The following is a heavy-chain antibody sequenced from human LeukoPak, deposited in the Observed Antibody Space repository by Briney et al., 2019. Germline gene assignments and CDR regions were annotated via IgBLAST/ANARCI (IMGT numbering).Heavy chain of an antibody. D-gene: IGHD5-12*01. V-gene: IGHV4-34*01. CDR3: ARAVGSAEDY. J-gene: IGHJ4*02. CDR1: GGSFSRYY. CDR2: IDHSGST. Sequence: PETLSLTCVEYGGSFSRYYWSWVRPSPGKGLEWIAEIDHSGSTNYNPSLTTRVAISMDTSKIQYSLRLSSVTAADTAVYYCARAVGSAEDYWGQGTLVTVSS.